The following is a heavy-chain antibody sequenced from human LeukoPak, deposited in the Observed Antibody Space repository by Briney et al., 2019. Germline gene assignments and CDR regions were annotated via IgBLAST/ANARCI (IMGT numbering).Heavy chain of an antibody. CDR2: IGYDGKYK. CDR1: GFAFNTYA. V-gene: IGHV3-33*08. J-gene: IGHJ6*02. Sequence: GGSLRLSCAASGFAFNTYAMHWVRQAPGRGPEWVAVIGYDGKYKYYPDSLKGRFTISRDNSKNTLYLQMNTLRTEDTAVYYCARDLEMTTIIPHYGMDVWGQGTTVTVSS. CDR3: ARDLEMTTIIPHYGMDV. D-gene: IGHD4-4*01.